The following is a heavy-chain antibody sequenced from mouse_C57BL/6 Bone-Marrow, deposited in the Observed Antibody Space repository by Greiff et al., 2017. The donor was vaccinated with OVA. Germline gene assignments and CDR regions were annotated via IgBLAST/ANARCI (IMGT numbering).Heavy chain of an antibody. CDR1: GFTFSSYT. CDR2: ISGGGGNT. J-gene: IGHJ4*01. CDR3: ARQGVTTVVADAMDY. Sequence: EVKLQESGGGLVKPGGSLKLSCAASGFTFSSYTMSWVRQTPEKRLEWVATISGGGGNTYYPDSVKGRFTISRDNAKNTLYLQMSSLRSEDTALYYCARQGVTTVVADAMDYWGQGTSVTVSS. D-gene: IGHD1-1*01. V-gene: IGHV5-9*01.